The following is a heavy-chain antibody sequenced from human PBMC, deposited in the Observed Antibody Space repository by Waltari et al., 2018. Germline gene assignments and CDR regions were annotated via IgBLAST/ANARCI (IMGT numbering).Heavy chain of an antibody. Sequence: QMELQESGPRLVKPSETLSLTCNVSGDSISGSRNYWAWLRQPPGKNLQWIGSIYYSGTTYYKPSLKGRFAISVETSRNQFSLNVNSVTAADTGIYYCARQLRFVDWIPRYFDSWGRGTLATVSS. J-gene: IGHJ4*02. D-gene: IGHD3-3*01. CDR1: GDSISGSRNY. V-gene: IGHV4-39*01. CDR2: IYYSGTT. CDR3: ARQLRFVDWIPRYFDS.